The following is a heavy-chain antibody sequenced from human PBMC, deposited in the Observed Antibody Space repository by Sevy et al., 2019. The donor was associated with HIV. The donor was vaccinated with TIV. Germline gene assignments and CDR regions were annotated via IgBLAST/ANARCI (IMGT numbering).Heavy chain of an antibody. D-gene: IGHD3-10*01. Sequence: GGSLRLSCVASGFTFSNNWMTWVRQAPGKGLQWVANIKQDGCEKYFVDSVKGRFTISRDNAKNSLYLQMSSLRVEDTAAYYCARGIFGSGSRLGLGYWGQGTLVTVSS. J-gene: IGHJ4*02. CDR2: IKQDGCEK. CDR1: GFTFSNNW. V-gene: IGHV3-7*01. CDR3: ARGIFGSGSRLGLGY.